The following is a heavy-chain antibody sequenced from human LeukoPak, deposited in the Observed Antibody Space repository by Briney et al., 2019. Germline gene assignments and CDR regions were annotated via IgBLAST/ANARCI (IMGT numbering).Heavy chain of an antibody. CDR2: IYSGGST. CDR3: ARDQGFSYYFYYMDV. J-gene: IGHJ6*03. CDR1: GFTVSSNY. D-gene: IGHD3-3*01. V-gene: IGHV3-53*01. Sequence: GGSLRLSCAASGFTVSSNYMSWVRQAPGKGLEWVSVIYSGGSTYYADSVKGRFTISRDNSKNTLYLQMNSLRAEDTAVYYCARDQGFSYYFYYMDVWGKGTTVTVSS.